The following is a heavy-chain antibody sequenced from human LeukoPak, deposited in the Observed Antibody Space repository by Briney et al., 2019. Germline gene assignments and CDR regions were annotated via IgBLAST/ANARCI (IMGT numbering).Heavy chain of an antibody. V-gene: IGHV3-7*01. D-gene: IGHD4-17*01. J-gene: IGHJ4*02. CDR1: GFTFSSYW. CDR3: ARDINLAVTKGDY. Sequence: GGSLRLSCAASGFTFSSYWMSWVRQAPGKGLEWVANIKQDGSEKYYVDSVKGRFTISRDNAKNSLYLQMNSLRAEDTAVYYCARDINLAVTKGDYWGQGTLVTVSS. CDR2: IKQDGSEK.